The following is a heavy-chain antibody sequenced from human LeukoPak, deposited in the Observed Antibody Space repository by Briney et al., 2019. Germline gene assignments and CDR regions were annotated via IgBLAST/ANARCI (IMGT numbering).Heavy chain of an antibody. CDR3: ARAPIAAAGRHFQH. J-gene: IGHJ1*01. V-gene: IGHV3-21*01. D-gene: IGHD6-13*01. CDR2: ISSSSSYI. Sequence: GSLRLSCAASGFTFSSYSMNWVRQAPGKGLEWVSSISSSSSYIYYADSVKGRFTISRDNAKNSLYLQMNSLRAEDTAVYYCARAPIAAAGRHFQHWGQGTLVTVSS. CDR1: GFTFSSYS.